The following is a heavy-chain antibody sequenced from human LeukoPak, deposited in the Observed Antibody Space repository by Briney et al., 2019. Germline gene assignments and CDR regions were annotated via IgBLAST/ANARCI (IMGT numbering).Heavy chain of an antibody. D-gene: IGHD6-19*01. V-gene: IGHV3-48*03. CDR1: GFTFSSYE. CDR2: ISSSGSTI. J-gene: IGHJ4*02. CDR3: AREGLGGWRNFDY. Sequence: GGSLRLSCAASGFTFSSYEMNWVRQAPGKGLEWVSYISSSGSTIYYADSVKGRFTISRDNAKNSLYLQMNSLRAEDTALYYCAREGLGGWRNFDYWGQGTLVTVSS.